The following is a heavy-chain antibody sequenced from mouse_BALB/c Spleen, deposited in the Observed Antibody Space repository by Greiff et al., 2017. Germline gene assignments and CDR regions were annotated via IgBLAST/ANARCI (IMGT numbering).Heavy chain of an antibody. Sequence: EVKLVESGPSLVKPSQTLSLTCSVTGDSITSGYWNWIRKFPGNKLEYMGYISYSGSTYYNPSLKSRISITRDTSKNQYYLQLNSVTTEDTATYYCARFITTGWYFDVWGAGTTVTVSS. V-gene: IGHV3-8*02. D-gene: IGHD1-1*01. CDR3: ARFITTGWYFDV. CDR1: GDSITSGY. J-gene: IGHJ1*01. CDR2: ISYSGST.